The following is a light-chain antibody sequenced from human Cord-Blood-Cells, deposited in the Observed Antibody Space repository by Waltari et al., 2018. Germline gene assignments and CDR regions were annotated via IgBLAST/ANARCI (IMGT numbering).Light chain of an antibody. V-gene: IGKV3-15*01. Sequence: EIVMTQSPATLSVSPGERATLSCRASQSVSSNLAGSPQKPGQAPRLLISGASARATRLPSRFRGRGSGPDVAHTVSRLRSEEVAVYCCQQYNRWPAAYGQGSMEDI. CDR1: QSVSSN. CDR3: QQYNRWPAA. J-gene: IGKJ1*01. CDR2: GAS.